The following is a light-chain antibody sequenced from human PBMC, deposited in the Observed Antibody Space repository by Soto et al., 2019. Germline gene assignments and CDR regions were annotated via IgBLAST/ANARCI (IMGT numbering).Light chain of an antibody. Sequence: QSALTQPPSVSGSPGQSVTISCTGTSSDVGSYSRVSWYQQPPGTAPKLMIYEVTYRPSGVPDRFSVSKSGNTASLTISGLQAEDEADYYCSSYTISNTWVFGGGTKVTVL. CDR2: EVT. J-gene: IGLJ3*02. V-gene: IGLV2-18*02. CDR3: SSYTISNTWV. CDR1: SSDVGSYSR.